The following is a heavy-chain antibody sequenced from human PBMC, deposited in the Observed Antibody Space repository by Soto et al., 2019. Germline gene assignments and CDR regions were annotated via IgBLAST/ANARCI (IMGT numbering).Heavy chain of an antibody. D-gene: IGHD6-13*01. CDR1: GGSTSSYY. J-gene: IGHJ1*01. V-gene: IGHV4-59*01. CDR3: ARGEGIAAV. Sequence: SETLSLTCTVSGGSTSSYYWSWIRQPPGKGLEWIGYIYYSGSTNYNPSLKSRVTISVDTSKNQFSLKLSSVTAADTAVYYCARGEGIAAVWCQGTLVTVTS. CDR2: IYYSGST.